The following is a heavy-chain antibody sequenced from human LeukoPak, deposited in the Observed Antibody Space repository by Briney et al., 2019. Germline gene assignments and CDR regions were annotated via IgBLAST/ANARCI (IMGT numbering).Heavy chain of an antibody. J-gene: IGHJ4*02. Sequence: GGPLRLSCAVSGFTFSTFWMSWVRQAPGKGLEWVANIKEDGSEKHYVDSVRGRFTISRDNAKNSLDLQMNSLRADDTAIYYCARLHSLDYWGQGTLVTVSS. CDR1: GFTFSTFW. D-gene: IGHD1-26*01. CDR3: ARLHSLDY. CDR2: IKEDGSEK. V-gene: IGHV3-7*01.